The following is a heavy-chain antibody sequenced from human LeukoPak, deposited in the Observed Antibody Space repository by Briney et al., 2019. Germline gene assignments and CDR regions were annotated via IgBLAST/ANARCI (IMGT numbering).Heavy chain of an antibody. J-gene: IGHJ4*02. D-gene: IGHD3-10*01. CDR2: IYYSGST. CDR1: GDSISSYY. V-gene: IGHV4-59*01. CDR3: ARDLRFGELFV. Sequence: SEPLSLTCSVCGDSISSYYLSWIRQPTGKGLEWIGYIYYSGSTNYNPSLMSRVTISVDTSRNQFSLKLSSVTAADTVVYYCARDLRFGELFVWRQGTLVTVSS.